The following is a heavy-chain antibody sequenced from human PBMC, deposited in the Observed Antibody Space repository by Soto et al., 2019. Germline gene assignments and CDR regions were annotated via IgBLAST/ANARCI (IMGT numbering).Heavy chain of an antibody. CDR3: QASIGIRRCITVTAVRLNRSTDL. J-gene: IGHJ2*01. CDR2: IEREDDDK. D-gene: IGHD1-1*01. V-gene: IGHV2-70*13. Sequence: CVSWIRQPPGKALEWLTLIEREDDDKYYSTSLKTRLTISKDTRKNQVVLTMANMDPADTGTYYCQASIGIRRCITVTAVRLNRSTDL. CDR1: C.